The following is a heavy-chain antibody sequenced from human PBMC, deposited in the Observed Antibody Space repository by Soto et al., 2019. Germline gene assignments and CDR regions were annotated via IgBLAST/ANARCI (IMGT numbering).Heavy chain of an antibody. D-gene: IGHD5-18*01. CDR3: AREGYSYGSYNWFEP. CDR1: GGSISSSNW. CDR2: IYHSGST. J-gene: IGHJ5*02. V-gene: IGHV4-4*02. Sequence: PSETLSLTCAVSGGSISSSNWWSWVRQPPGKGLEWIGEIYHSGSTNYNPSLKSRVTISVDKSKNQFSLKLSSVTAADTAVYYCAREGYSYGSYNWFEPWGQGTLVTVSS.